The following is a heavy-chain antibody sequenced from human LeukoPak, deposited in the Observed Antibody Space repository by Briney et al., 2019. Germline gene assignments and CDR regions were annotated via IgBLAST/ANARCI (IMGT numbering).Heavy chain of an antibody. CDR3: AKDQFAGGNALYYFDY. CDR1: GFTFSSYG. D-gene: IGHD4-23*01. CDR2: ISYDGSNK. Sequence: GGSLRLSCAASGFTFSSYGMHWVRQAPGKGLEWVAVISYDGSNKYYADSVKGRFTISRDNSKNTLYLQMNSLRAEDTAVYYCAKDQFAGGNALYYFDYWGQGTLVTVSS. J-gene: IGHJ4*02. V-gene: IGHV3-30*18.